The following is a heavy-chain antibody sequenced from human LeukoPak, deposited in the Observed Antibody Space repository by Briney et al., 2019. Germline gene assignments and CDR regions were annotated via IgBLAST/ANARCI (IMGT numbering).Heavy chain of an antibody. V-gene: IGHV3-21*05. CDR3: AREAKDSGYVEY. Sequence: GVSLTLACSASGFTLSSYPMHWVREAPGKGPEWVSYMTISRSYTNYADSVKGRFTSSSDNATNSLYLQLDSLRAEDTAVYYCAREAKDSGYVEYCGQGDLVTVSS. D-gene: IGHD1-26*01. CDR1: GFTLSSYP. J-gene: IGHJ4*03. CDR2: MTISRSYT.